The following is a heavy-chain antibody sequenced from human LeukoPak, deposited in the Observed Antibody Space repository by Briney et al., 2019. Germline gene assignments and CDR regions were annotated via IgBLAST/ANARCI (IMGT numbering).Heavy chain of an antibody. Sequence: GGSLRLSCAASGFTFSNACMSWVRQAPGRGLEWVGRIKSKTDDGTTDYAAPVKGRFSISRDDSKNTLYLQMNSLKAEDTAVYYCTTETGKWLRFLARESRYNYYYYMDVWGKGTTVTISS. D-gene: IGHD5-12*01. V-gene: IGHV3-15*01. CDR2: IKSKTDDGTT. J-gene: IGHJ6*03. CDR3: TTETGKWLRFLARESRYNYYYYMDV. CDR1: GFTFSNAC.